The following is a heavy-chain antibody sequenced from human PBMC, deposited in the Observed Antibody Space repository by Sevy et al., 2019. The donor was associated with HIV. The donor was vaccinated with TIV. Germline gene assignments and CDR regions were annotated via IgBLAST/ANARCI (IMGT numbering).Heavy chain of an antibody. CDR3: ARGRLYGSGGYGTYGMDV. J-gene: IGHJ6*02. CDR2: INSDGSST. V-gene: IGHV3-74*01. Sequence: GGSLRLSCAASGFTFSSYWMHWVRQAPGKGLVWVSRINSDGSSTSYAASVKGRFTISRDNAKKTLYLQMNSLRAEDKAVYYCARGRLYGSGGYGTYGMDVWGQGTTVTVSS. CDR1: GFTFSSYW. D-gene: IGHD3-10*01.